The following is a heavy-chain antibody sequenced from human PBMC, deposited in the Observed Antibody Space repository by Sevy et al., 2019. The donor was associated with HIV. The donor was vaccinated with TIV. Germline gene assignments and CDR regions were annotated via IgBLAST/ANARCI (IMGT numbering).Heavy chain of an antibody. Sequence: GGSLRLSCAASGFTFIDYYMSWIRQAPGKGLEWVSHINTSGVTIYYSDSVKGRFTISRDNAKNSLYLQMNSLRAEDTAVYYCARGTNYYECSGPSYFDYWGHGSLVTVSS. CDR1: GFTFIDYY. CDR3: ARGTNYYECSGPSYFDY. V-gene: IGHV3-11*01. D-gene: IGHD3-22*01. CDR2: INTSGVTI. J-gene: IGHJ4*01.